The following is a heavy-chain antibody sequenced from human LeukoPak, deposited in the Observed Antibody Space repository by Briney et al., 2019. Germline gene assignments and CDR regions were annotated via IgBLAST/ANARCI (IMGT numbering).Heavy chain of an antibody. CDR3: ARHYGP. Sequence: PSETLSLTCTVSGGSTSTYYGNWIRQAPGKGLEWIGYIYYSGSTNYNPSLKSRVTMSVDTSRNQFSLKLSSVTAADTAVYYCARHYGPWGQGTLVTVSS. J-gene: IGHJ5*02. CDR1: GGSTSTYY. D-gene: IGHD3-10*01. CDR2: IYYSGST. V-gene: IGHV4-59*08.